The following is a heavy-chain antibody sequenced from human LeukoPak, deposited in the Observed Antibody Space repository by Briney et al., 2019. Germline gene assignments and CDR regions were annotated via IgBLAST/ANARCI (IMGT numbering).Heavy chain of an antibody. J-gene: IGHJ4*02. V-gene: IGHV3-30-3*02. D-gene: IGHD5-12*01. Sequence: PGGSLRLSCAASGFTFSSYALHWVRQAPGKGLEWVALISYDGSNKHYADSVKGRFTTSRDNSKNTLYLQMNSLRAEDTAVYYCAKSSMDIVATTDFDYWGQGTLVTVSS. CDR3: AKSSMDIVATTDFDY. CDR2: ISYDGSNK. CDR1: GFTFSSYA.